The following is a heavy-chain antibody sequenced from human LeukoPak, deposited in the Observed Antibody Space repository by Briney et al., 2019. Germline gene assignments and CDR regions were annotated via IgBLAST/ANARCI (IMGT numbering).Heavy chain of an antibody. J-gene: IGHJ4*02. D-gene: IGHD6-13*01. CDR1: GFTFSSYA. CDR3: AKGGVSYFDY. CDR2: ISGSGAYT. Sequence: GGSLRLSCAASGFTFSSYAMNRVRQAPGKGLEWVSAISGSGAYTYYADSVKGRFTISRDNSKNTLSLQMNSLGAEDTAVYYCAKGGVSYFDYWGQGTLVTVSS. V-gene: IGHV3-23*01.